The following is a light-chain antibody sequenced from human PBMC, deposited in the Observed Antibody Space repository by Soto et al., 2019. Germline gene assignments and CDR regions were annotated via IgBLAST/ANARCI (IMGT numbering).Light chain of an antibody. CDR2: GNS. V-gene: IGLV1-40*01. J-gene: IGLJ2*01. CDR3: QSYDSSLSGVV. CDR1: SSNIGAGYD. Sequence: QSVLTQPPSVSGAPGRRVTISCTGSSSNIGAGYDVHWYQQLPGTAPKLLIYGNSNRPSGVPDRFSGSKSGTSASLALTGIQAEDEADYYCQSYDSSLSGVVFGGGTKLTVL.